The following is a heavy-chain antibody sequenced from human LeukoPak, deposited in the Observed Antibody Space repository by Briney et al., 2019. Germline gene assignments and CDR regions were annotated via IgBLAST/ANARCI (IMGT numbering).Heavy chain of an antibody. CDR2: IIPILGIA. V-gene: IGHV1-69*04. D-gene: IGHD6-19*01. CDR1: GGTFSSYA. Sequence: SVKVSCKASGGTFSSYAISWVRQAPGQGLEWMGRIIPILGIANYAQKFQGRVTITADKSTSTAYMELSSLRSEDTAVYYCARCIAVGGRAPPFMAVWGKGTTVTVSS. CDR3: ARCIAVGGRAPPFMAV. J-gene: IGHJ6*04.